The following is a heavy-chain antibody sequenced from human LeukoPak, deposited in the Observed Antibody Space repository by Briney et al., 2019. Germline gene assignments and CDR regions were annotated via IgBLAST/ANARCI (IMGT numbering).Heavy chain of an antibody. J-gene: IGHJ5*02. CDR2: VWYDGRNR. CDR1: GYTFSRHG. Sequence: GGSLRLSCAASGYTFSRHGIHWVRQAPGKGLEWVAVVWYDGRNRDYADSVKGRFTISKDNSNNMVFLQMDRLRAEDTAVYYCARLWWGNGYSGGSLNLWGQGTLVTVSS. CDR3: ARLWWGNGYSGGSLNL. V-gene: IGHV3-33*01. D-gene: IGHD4-23*01.